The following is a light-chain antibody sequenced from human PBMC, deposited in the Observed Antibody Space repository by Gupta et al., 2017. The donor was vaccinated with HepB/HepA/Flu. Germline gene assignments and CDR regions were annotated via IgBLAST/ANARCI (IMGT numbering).Light chain of an antibody. CDR1: RSNIGSNT. V-gene: IGLV1-44*01. CDR2: SNN. Sequence: QSVLTQPPSASGTPGQRVTISCSVSRSNIGSNTVNWYQQFPGTAPKLLIYSNNQRPPGVPDRFSGSKSGTSVSLAISGLQSEDEADYYCAAWDDSLNGVLFGGGTKLTVL. J-gene: IGLJ2*01. CDR3: AAWDDSLNGVL.